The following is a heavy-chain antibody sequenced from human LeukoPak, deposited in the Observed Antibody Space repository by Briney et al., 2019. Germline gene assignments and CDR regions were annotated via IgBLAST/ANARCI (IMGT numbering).Heavy chain of an antibody. CDR1: RFTFISYV. V-gene: IGHV3-30*03. CDR2: VSDDGSNK. CDR3: AARGGVGRNNWFDP. Sequence: PEGSLRLSCAPTRFTFISYVMHEVRKARGRRLAWVAFVSDDGSNKCYAVSVKGRFTICRDNSNITLYWKMNRRRGKDTAVYYCAARGGVGRNNWFDPWGQGTPVTVSS. D-gene: IGHD3-16*01. J-gene: IGHJ5*02.